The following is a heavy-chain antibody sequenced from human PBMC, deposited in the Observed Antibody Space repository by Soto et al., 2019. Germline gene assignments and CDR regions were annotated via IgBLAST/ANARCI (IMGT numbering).Heavy chain of an antibody. J-gene: IGHJ4*02. CDR2: ISDDGASI. CDR3: ARENSVQAWLHHFDH. Sequence: GGSLRLSCEASGFSFSSFAMNWVRQAPGRGLEWVSYISDDGASIYYADSLKGRFTISRDNAKNSLSLQMDNLRAEDTAVYYCARENSVQAWLHHFDHWGLGTLVTVSS. V-gene: IGHV3-48*03. D-gene: IGHD5-18*01. CDR1: GFSFSSFA.